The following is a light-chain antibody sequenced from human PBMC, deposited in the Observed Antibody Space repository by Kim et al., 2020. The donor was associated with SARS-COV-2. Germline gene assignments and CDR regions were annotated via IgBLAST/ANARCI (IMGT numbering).Light chain of an antibody. CDR2: DAS. CDR3: QQRSNWPPIT. V-gene: IGKV3-11*01. Sequence: SPGESATLSCRASQSVSSYLACYQQKHGQAPRLLIYDASNRATGIPARCSGSGSGTDFTLTISSLEPEDFAVYYCQQRSNWPPITFGQGTRLEIK. CDR1: QSVSSY. J-gene: IGKJ5*01.